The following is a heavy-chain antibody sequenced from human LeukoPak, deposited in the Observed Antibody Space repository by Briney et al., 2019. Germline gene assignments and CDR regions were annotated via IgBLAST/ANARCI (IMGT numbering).Heavy chain of an antibody. D-gene: IGHD4-17*01. CDR1: EYTFTGYY. Sequence: GASVKVSCKASEYTFTGYYMHWVRQAPGQGLEWMGRINPNSGGTNYAQKFQGRVTMTRDTSISTAYMELSRLRSDDTAVYYCARIMTTVTTLPNRTGIWGQGTLVTVSS. CDR3: ARIMTTVTTLPNRTGI. V-gene: IGHV1-2*06. J-gene: IGHJ4*02. CDR2: INPNSGGT.